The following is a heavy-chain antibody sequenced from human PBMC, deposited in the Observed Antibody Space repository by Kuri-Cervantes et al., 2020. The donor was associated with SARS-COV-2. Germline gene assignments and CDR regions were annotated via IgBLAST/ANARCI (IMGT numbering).Heavy chain of an antibody. V-gene: IGHV1-69*13. D-gene: IGHD2-15*01. J-gene: IGHJ6*03. CDR3: AGVMCSGGSCYSYYYYMDV. CDR2: IIPIFGTA. CDR1: GGTFSSYA. Sequence: SVKVSCKASGGTFSSYAISWVRQAPGQGLEWMGGIIPIFGTANYAQKFQGRVTITADESTSTAYMELSSLRSEDTAVYYCAGVMCSGGSCYSYYYYMDVWGKGTTVTVSS.